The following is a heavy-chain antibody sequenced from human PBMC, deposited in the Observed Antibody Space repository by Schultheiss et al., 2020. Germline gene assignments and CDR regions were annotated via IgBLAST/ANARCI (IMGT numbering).Heavy chain of an antibody. V-gene: IGHV3-30*04. J-gene: IGHJ4*02. D-gene: IGHD4-23*01. Sequence: GESLKISCAASGFTFSSYAMHWVRQAPGKGLEWVAVISYDGSNKYYADSVKGRFTISRDNSKNTLYLQMNSLRAEDTAVYYCARGYGGNSQATYFDYWGQGTRVNVPS. CDR2: ISYDGSNK. CDR3: ARGYGGNSQATYFDY. CDR1: GFTFSSYA.